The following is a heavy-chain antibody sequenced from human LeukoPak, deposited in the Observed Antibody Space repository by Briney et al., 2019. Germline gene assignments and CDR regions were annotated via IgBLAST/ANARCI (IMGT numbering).Heavy chain of an antibody. CDR2: IYYSGST. J-gene: IGHJ4*02. CDR1: GGSISSSSYY. CDR3: ARRTPGYIAAQIMPFDY. Sequence: SETLSLTCTVSGGSISSSSYYWGWIRQPPGKGLEWIGSIYYSGSTYYNPSLKSRVTISVDTSKNQFSLKLSSVTAADTAVYYCARRTPGYIAAQIMPFDYWGQGTLVTVSS. D-gene: IGHD6-6*01. V-gene: IGHV4-39*01.